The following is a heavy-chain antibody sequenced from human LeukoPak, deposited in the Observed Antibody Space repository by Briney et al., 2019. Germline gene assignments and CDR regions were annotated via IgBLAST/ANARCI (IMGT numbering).Heavy chain of an antibody. CDR3: ARTFGTYQYYFDY. D-gene: IGHD1-26*01. V-gene: IGHV4-39*07. CDR2: IYYNGNT. CDR1: GGSISDYY. J-gene: IGHJ4*02. Sequence: PSETLSLTCTVSGGSISDYYWGWIRQPPGKGLEWIGSIYYNGNTYYNPSLESRVTMSVDTSKNQFSLKLTSVSADTAVYYCARTFGTYQYYFDYWGQGSLVAVCS.